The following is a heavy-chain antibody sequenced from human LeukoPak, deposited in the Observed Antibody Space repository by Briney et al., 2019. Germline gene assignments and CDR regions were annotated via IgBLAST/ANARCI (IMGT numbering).Heavy chain of an antibody. CDR2: ISYDGSNK. CDR3: VRQTQSSSSDLKVLDY. CDR1: GFTFSSYG. D-gene: IGHD6-6*01. V-gene: IGHV3-30*03. Sequence: GGSLRLSCAASGFTFSSYGMRWVRQAPGKGLEWVAVISYDGSNKYYADSVKGRFTISRDNSKNTLYLQMNSLRAEDTAVYYCVRQTQSSSSDLKVLDYWGQGTPVTVSS. J-gene: IGHJ4*02.